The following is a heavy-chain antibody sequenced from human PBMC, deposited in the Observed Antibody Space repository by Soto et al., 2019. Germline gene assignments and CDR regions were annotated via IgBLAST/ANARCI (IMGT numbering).Heavy chain of an antibody. CDR1: GFSFSDYY. J-gene: IGHJ4*02. Sequence: LRLSCAASGFSFSDYYMTWVRQAPGKGLEWISDISSSGDPTYYADSVRGRFTISRDNAKNSLYLQLNSLRGEDTAVYYCARLLLRPGKFDYWGQGTLVTVSS. D-gene: IGHD2-21*01. CDR3: ARLLLRPGKFDY. V-gene: IGHV3-11*01. CDR2: ISSSGDPT.